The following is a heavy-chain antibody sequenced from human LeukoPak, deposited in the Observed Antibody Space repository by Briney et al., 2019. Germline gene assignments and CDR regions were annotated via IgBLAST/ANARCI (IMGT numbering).Heavy chain of an antibody. J-gene: IGHJ3*02. CDR2: INSDGGST. CDR3: ARGYYGSGSYEDAFDI. CDR1: GFTFSSYW. Sequence: PGGSLRLSCAASGFTFSSYWMHWVRQAPGKGLVWVSRINSDGGSTSYADSVKGRFTISRDNAKNTLYLQMNSLRAEDTAVYYCARGYYGSGSYEDAFDIWGQGTMVTVSS. D-gene: IGHD3-10*01. V-gene: IGHV3-74*01.